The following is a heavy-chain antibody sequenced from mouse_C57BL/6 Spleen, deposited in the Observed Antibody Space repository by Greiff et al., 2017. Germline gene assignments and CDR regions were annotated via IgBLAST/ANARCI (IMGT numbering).Heavy chain of an antibody. CDR3: ARAYGSSLDY. J-gene: IGHJ2*01. D-gene: IGHD1-1*01. Sequence: EVQLQQSGPELVKPGASVKISCKASGYTFTDYSMNWVKQSHGKSLEWIGDINPNNGGTSYNQKFKGKATLTVDKSSSTAYMELRSLTSEDSAVYYCARAYGSSLDYWGQGTTLTVSS. V-gene: IGHV1-26*01. CDR1: GYTFTDYS. CDR2: INPNNGGT.